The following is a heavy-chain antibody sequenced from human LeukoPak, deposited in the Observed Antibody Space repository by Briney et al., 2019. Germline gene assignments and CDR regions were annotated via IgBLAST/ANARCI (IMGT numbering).Heavy chain of an antibody. V-gene: IGHV3-30*01. J-gene: IGHJ5*02. CDR2: TSDDGRKK. Sequence: GGSLRLSCVASGFTFSNFAIHWVRQDPGKGLEWVAVTSDDGRKKYYADSVKGRFTISRDNSKNTLYLQMNSLRTDDTAIYYCARDRSYAVNQGGWLDPWGQGTLVSVSS. D-gene: IGHD2-2*01. CDR1: GFTFSNFA. CDR3: ARDRSYAVNQGGWLDP.